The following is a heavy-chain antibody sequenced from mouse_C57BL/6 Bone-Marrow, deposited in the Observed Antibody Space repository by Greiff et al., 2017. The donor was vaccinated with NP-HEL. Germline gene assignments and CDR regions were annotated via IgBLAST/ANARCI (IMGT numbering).Heavy chain of an antibody. Sequence: EVKVVESGGGLVKPGGSLKLSCAASGFTFSDYGMHWVRQAPEKGLEWVAYISSGSSTIYYADTVKGRFTISRDNAKNTLFLQMTSLRSEDTAMYYCARGEDYWGQGTLVTVSA. J-gene: IGHJ3*01. CDR1: GFTFSDYG. V-gene: IGHV5-17*01. CDR3: ARGEDY. D-gene: IGHD1-1*02. CDR2: ISSGSSTI.